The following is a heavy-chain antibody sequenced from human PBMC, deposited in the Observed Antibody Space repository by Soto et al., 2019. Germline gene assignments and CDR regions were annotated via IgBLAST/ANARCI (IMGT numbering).Heavy chain of an antibody. CDR1: GGTFSSYA. Sequence: QVQLVQSGAEVKKPGSSVKVSCKASGGTFSSYAISWVRQAPGQGLEWMGGIIPIFGTANYAQKFQGRVTITADESTSTDYMELSSLRSEDTAVYYCYCLPIAAETEGGFDPWGQGTLVTVSS. V-gene: IGHV1-69*01. CDR2: IIPIFGTA. CDR3: YCLPIAAETEGGFDP. J-gene: IGHJ5*02. D-gene: IGHD6-13*01.